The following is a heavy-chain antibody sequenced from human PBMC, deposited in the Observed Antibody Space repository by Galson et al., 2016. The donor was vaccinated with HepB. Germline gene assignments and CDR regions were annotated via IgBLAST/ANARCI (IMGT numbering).Heavy chain of an antibody. CDR2: IYSGGTT. CDR1: GFTVSSNY. D-gene: IGHD3-10*01. Sequence: SLRLSCAASGFTVSSNYMIWVRQAPGKGLEWVSVIYSGGTTYYADSVKGRFTISRDNSKNTLYLQMNSLRAEDTAVYYCARDLGFREYYYYGMDVWGKGTTVTVSS. J-gene: IGHJ6*04. CDR3: ARDLGFREYYYYGMDV. V-gene: IGHV3-53*01.